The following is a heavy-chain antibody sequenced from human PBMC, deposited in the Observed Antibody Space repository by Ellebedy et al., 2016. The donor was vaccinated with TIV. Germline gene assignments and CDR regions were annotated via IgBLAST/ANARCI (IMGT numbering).Heavy chain of an antibody. Sequence: AASVKVFCKASGHTLTSYGISWVRPAPGQGLEWMGWINPYNGNTTYVQKMQGRVTMTTDTSTNTAYMELRSLRSDDTAVYFCSATASGRGFWFDPWGQGTLVTVSS. V-gene: IGHV1-18*04. J-gene: IGHJ5*02. D-gene: IGHD6-13*01. CDR1: GHTLTSYG. CDR2: INPYNGNT. CDR3: SATASGRGFWFDP.